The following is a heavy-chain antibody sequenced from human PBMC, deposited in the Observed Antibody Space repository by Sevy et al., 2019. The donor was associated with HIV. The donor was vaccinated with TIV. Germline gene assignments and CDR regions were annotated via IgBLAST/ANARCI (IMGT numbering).Heavy chain of an antibody. V-gene: IGHV4-4*02. CDR1: GGSIRNSNW. CDR3: ARDPIAVAPYFDN. Sequence: SETLSLTCAVSGGSIRNSNWWSWVRQAPGKGLEWIGEIYHSGTTNYNPSLKSRVTISLDKSKNQFSLKLRSVTAADTAVYYCARDPIAVAPYFDNWGQGTLVTVSS. D-gene: IGHD6-19*01. J-gene: IGHJ4*02. CDR2: IYHSGTT.